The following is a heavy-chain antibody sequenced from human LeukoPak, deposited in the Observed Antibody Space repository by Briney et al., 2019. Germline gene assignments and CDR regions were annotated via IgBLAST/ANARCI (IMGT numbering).Heavy chain of an antibody. J-gene: IGHJ6*03. Sequence: GGSLRLSCAASGFTFSSYEMNWVRQAPGKGLEWVSYISSSGSTIYYADSVKGRFTISRDNAKNSLYLQMNSLRAEDTAVYYCAREDQYCSGGSCYLYYYYYMDVWGKGTTVTISS. CDR3: AREDQYCSGGSCYLYYYYYMDV. CDR1: GFTFSSYE. CDR2: ISSSGSTI. D-gene: IGHD2-15*01. V-gene: IGHV3-48*03.